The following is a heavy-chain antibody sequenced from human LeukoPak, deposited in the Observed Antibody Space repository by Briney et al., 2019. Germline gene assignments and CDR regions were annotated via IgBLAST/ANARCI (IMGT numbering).Heavy chain of an antibody. Sequence: SETLSLTCAVYGGSFSGYYGSWIRQPPGKGLEWIGEINHSGSTNYNPSLKSRVTISVDTSKNQFSLKLSSVTAADTAVYYCARDPLYCSGGSCYPGDYYYYYGMDVWGKGTTVTVSS. CDR2: INHSGST. CDR3: ARDPLYCSGGSCYPGDYYYYYGMDV. CDR1: GGSFSGYY. J-gene: IGHJ6*04. D-gene: IGHD2-15*01. V-gene: IGHV4-34*01.